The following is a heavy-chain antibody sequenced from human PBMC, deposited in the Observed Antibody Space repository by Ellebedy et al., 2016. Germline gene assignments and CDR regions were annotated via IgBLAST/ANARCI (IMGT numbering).Heavy chain of an antibody. V-gene: IGHV3-23*01. D-gene: IGHD4-17*01. J-gene: IGHJ4*02. CDR3: YYGHYSGS. CDR2: ISGGGDTT. Sequence: GGSLRLSXTASGLNFNTFFMSWVRQAPGGGLEWVSTISGGGDTTVSADSVKGRFTISRDNSRNTLYLQMNSLRAEDTAVYYCYYGHYSGSWGQGTLVTVSS. CDR1: GLNFNTFF.